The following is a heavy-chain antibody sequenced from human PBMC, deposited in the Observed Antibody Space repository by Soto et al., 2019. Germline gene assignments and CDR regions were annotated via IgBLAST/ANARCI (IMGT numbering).Heavy chain of an antibody. CDR3: ARDAPTMVRGVSYAFDI. CDR2: IIPIFGTA. J-gene: IGHJ3*02. V-gene: IGHV1-69*06. Sequence: SVKACCKASGGTFSSYAISWVRQAHGQGLEWMGGIIPIFGTANYAQKFQGRVTITADKSTSTAYMELSSLRSEDTAVYYCARDAPTMVRGVSYAFDIWGQGTMVTVSS. D-gene: IGHD3-10*01. CDR1: GGTFSSYA.